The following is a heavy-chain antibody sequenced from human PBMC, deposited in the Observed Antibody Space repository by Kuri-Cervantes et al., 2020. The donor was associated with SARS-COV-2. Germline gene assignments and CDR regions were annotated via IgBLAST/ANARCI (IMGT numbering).Heavy chain of an antibody. Sequence: SVKVSCKASGGTFSSYAISWVRQAPGQGLEWMGRIIPILGIANYAQKFQGRVTITADKSTSTAYMELSSLRSEDTAVYYWARGESAPEGYFDLWGRGTLVTVSS. D-gene: IGHD1-14*01. CDR3: ARGESAPEGYFDL. CDR1: GGTFSSYA. CDR2: IIPILGIA. V-gene: IGHV1-69*04. J-gene: IGHJ2*01.